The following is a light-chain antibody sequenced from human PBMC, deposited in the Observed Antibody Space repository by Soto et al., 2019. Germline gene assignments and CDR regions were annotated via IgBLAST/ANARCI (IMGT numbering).Light chain of an antibody. Sequence: EIVLTQSQATLSLSPGERATLSCRASQSVGTFLAWYQQRPGQAPRLLIYEASSRATGIPARFSGSGSGTDFTLAISSLEPEDFAVYYCQQSSNWPPFTCGQGTRREIK. V-gene: IGKV3-11*01. CDR1: QSVGTF. CDR2: EAS. CDR3: QQSSNWPPFT. J-gene: IGKJ5*01.